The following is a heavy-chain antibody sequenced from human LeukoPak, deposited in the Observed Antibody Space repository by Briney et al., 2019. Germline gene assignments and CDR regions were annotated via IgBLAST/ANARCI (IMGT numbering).Heavy chain of an antibody. Sequence: ASVKVSCKASGYTFTDYYMHWVRQAAGQGLEWNGWINPNSGGTNYAQKVQGRVSMTTDTSISTAYMEVSRLRSDDTAVYYCARVRIGQQLDKYYYYAMDVWGQGTTVTVSS. V-gene: IGHV1-2*02. CDR3: ARVRIGQQLDKYYYYAMDV. J-gene: IGHJ6*02. D-gene: IGHD6-13*01. CDR2: INPNSGGT. CDR1: GYTFTDYY.